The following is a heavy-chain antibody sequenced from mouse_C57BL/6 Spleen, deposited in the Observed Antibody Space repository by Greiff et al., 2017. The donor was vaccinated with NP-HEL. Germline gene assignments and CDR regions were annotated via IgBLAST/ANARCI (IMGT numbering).Heavy chain of an antibody. V-gene: IGHV1-61*01. CDR2: IYPSDSET. D-gene: IGHD1-1*01. Sequence: VQLQQPGAELVRPGSSVKLSCKASVYTFTSYWMDWVKQRPGQGLEWIGNIYPSDSETHYNQKFKDKATLTVDKSSSTAYMQLSSLTSEDSAVYYCARSLYYGSSYGYFDVWGTGTTVTVSS. CDR1: VYTFTSYW. J-gene: IGHJ1*03. CDR3: ARSLYYGSSYGYFDV.